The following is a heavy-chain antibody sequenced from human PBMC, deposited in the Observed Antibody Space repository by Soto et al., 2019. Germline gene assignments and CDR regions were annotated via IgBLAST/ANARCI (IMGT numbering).Heavy chain of an antibody. CDR3: ARQHDILTGYYPQTYYYYYGMDV. D-gene: IGHD3-9*01. CDR1: GYSFTSYW. J-gene: IGHJ6*02. CDR2: IDPSDSYT. V-gene: IGHV5-10-1*01. Sequence: PGESLKISCKGSGYSFTSYWISWVRQMPGKGLEWMGRIDPSDSYTNYSPSFQGHVTISADKSISTAYLQWSSLKASDTAMYYCARQHDILTGYYPQTYYYYYGMDVWGQGTTVTVSS.